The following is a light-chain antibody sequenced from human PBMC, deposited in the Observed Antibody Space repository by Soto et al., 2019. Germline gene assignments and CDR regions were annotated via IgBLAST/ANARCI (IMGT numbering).Light chain of an antibody. V-gene: IGLV2-14*04. CDR1: GSAVGGYKY. CDR3: SSYASSSPFV. Sequence: TIPSQQTGSAVGGYKYVSWYQQLPGKAPKLMIYDVSYRPSGVSDRFSGSKSGNTASLIISGLQAEDEDDYYCSSYASSSPFVFGTGTKVTV. CDR2: DVS. J-gene: IGLJ1*01.